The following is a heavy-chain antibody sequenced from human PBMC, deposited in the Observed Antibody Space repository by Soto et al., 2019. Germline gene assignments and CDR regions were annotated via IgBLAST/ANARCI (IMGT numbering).Heavy chain of an antibody. D-gene: IGHD3-10*01. CDR1: GFTFSSYD. CDR2: IGTAGDT. V-gene: IGHV3-13*04. Sequence: PGGSLRLSCAASGFTFSSYDMHWVRQATGKGLEWVSAIGTAGDTYYPGSVKGRFTISRENAKNSLYLQMNSRRAGDTAVYYCARGYYYGAMDVWGQGTTVTVSS. J-gene: IGHJ6*02. CDR3: ARGYYYGAMDV.